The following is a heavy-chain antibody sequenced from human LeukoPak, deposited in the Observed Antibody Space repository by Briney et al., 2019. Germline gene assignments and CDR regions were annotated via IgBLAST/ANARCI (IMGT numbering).Heavy chain of an antibody. CDR1: GFTFSSYW. CDR2: IKQDGSEK. Sequence: GGSLRLSCAASGFTFSSYWMSWVRQAPGKGLEWVANIKQDGSEKYYVDSVKGRFTISRDNAKNSLYLQMNSLRAEDTAVYYCARETLRYFDWLFLYYFDYWGQGTLVTVSS. J-gene: IGHJ4*02. D-gene: IGHD3-9*01. V-gene: IGHV3-7*01. CDR3: ARETLRYFDWLFLYYFDY.